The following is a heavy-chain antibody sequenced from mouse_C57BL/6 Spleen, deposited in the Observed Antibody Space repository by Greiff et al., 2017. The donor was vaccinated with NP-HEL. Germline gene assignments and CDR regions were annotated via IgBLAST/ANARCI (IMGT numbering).Heavy chain of an antibody. D-gene: IGHD1-1*01. CDR2: IYPGDGDT. Sequence: VKVVESGAELVKPGASVKISCKASGYAFSSYWMNWVKQRPGKGLEWIGQIYPGDGDTNYNGKFKGKATLTADKSSSTAYMQLSSLTSEDSAVYFCARYYAYYYAMDYWGQGTSVTVSS. J-gene: IGHJ4*01. CDR1: GYAFSSYW. V-gene: IGHV1-80*01. CDR3: ARYYAYYYAMDY.